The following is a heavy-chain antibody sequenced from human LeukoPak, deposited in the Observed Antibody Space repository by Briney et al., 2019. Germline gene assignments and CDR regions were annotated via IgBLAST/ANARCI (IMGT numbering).Heavy chain of an antibody. CDR2: IHISGST. V-gene: IGHV4-61*02. J-gene: IGHJ4*02. D-gene: IGHD6-6*01. CDR1: GASVGSGGHY. Sequence: SETLSLTCTVSGASVGSGGHYWSWIRQPAGKGLEWLGRIHISGSTNYNPSLNSRVTISIDTSKNQFSVQMTSVTAADTAVYFCARARSGPARDYFDSWGQGILVTVSS. CDR3: ARARSGPARDYFDS.